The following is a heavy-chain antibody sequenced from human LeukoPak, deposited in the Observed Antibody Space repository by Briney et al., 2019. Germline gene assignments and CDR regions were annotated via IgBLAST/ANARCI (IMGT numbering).Heavy chain of an antibody. CDR2: ISGSGGST. Sequence: GGSLRHSCAASGFTFSSYAMSWVRQAPGKGLEWVSAISGSGGSTYYADSVKGRFTISRDNSKNTLYLQMNSLRAEDTAVYYCAKEYYDYVWGSYRYFDYWGQGTLVTVSS. J-gene: IGHJ4*02. V-gene: IGHV3-23*01. D-gene: IGHD3-16*02. CDR3: AKEYYDYVWGSYRYFDY. CDR1: GFTFSSYA.